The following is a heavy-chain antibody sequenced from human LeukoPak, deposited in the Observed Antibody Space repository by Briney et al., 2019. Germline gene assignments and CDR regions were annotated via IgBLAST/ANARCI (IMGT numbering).Heavy chain of an antibody. V-gene: IGHV3-23*01. CDR3: ARRSGVAVAGAFDY. J-gene: IGHJ4*02. D-gene: IGHD6-19*01. CDR1: GFTFSSYG. Sequence: HPGGSLRLSCAASGFTFSSYGMSWVRQAPGKGLEWVSAISGSGDSTYYADSVKGRFTISRDNSKNTLYLQMNSLRAEDTAVYFCARRSGVAVAGAFDYWGQGTLVTVSS. CDR2: ISGSGDST.